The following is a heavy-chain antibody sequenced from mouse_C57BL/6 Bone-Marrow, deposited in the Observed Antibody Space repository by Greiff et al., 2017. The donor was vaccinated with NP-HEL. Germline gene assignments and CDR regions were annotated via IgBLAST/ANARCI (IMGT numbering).Heavy chain of an antibody. CDR2: ISSGGSST. D-gene: IGHD1-1*01. V-gene: IGHV5-6*01. J-gene: IGHJ2*01. CDR3: ARTTDPFDY. CDR1: GFTFSSYG. Sequence: EVQGVESGGDLVKPGGSLKLSCVASGFTFSSYGMSFVLHTPDKSLAWFATISSGGSSTYYPDSVKGRFTISRDNAKNTLYLQMSSLKSEDTAMYYCARTTDPFDYWGQGTTLTVSS.